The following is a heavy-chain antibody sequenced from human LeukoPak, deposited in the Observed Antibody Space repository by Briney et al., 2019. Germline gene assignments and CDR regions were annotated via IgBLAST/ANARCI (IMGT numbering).Heavy chain of an antibody. CDR1: GFTFSDYY. V-gene: IGHV3-11*01. CDR2: IRSSGSNI. J-gene: IGHJ5*02. CDR3: ARVGEDYYGSGSYRPSYNWFDP. D-gene: IGHD3-10*01. Sequence: KPGGSLRLSCAASGFTFSDYYMSWLRQAPGKGLEWVSYIRSSGSNIYYADSVKGRFTIARDNAKNSLYLQMNSLRAEDTAVYYCARVGEDYYGSGSYRPSYNWFDPWGQGTLVTVSS.